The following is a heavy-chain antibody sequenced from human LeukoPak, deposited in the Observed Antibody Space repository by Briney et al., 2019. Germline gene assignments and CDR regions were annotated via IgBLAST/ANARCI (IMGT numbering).Heavy chain of an antibody. J-gene: IGHJ4*02. CDR1: GFSFSTYE. D-gene: IGHD6-13*01. Sequence: GGSLRLSCAASGFSFSTYEMIWVRQAPGKGLEWLSYISSSGSTIYYADSMKGRFTISRDNAKNSLYLQMNSLRAEDTAVYYCARDSSSWYRTDYWGQGTLVTVSS. CDR3: ARDSSSWYRTDY. V-gene: IGHV3-48*03. CDR2: ISSSGSTI.